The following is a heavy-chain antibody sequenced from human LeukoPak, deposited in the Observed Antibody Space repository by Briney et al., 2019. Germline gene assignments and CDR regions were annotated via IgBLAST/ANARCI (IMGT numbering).Heavy chain of an antibody. CDR3: ARDYDFWKGPVYDY. V-gene: IGHV3-11*01. D-gene: IGHD3-3*01. Sequence: GGSLRLSCAASGFTFSDYYMSWIRQAPGRGLEWVSYISSSGSTIYYADSVEGRFTISRDNAKNSLYLQMTSLRAEDTAVYYCARDYDFWKGPVYDYWGQGTLVTVSS. J-gene: IGHJ4*02. CDR2: ISSSGSTI. CDR1: GFTFSDYY.